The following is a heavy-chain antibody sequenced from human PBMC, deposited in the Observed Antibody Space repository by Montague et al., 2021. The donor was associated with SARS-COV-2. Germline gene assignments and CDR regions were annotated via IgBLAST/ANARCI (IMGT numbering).Heavy chain of an antibody. CDR2: IYTSGST. J-gene: IGHJ6*02. D-gene: IGHD3-10*01. Sequence: SETLSLTCTVSGGSICSYYWSWIRQPAGKGLEWIGRIYTSGSTNXNPSLKSRVTMSVDTSKNQFSLKLSSVTAADTAVYYCAREAWFGDKTSASEYYGMDVWGQGTTVTVSS. V-gene: IGHV4-4*07. CDR1: GGSICSYY. CDR3: AREAWFGDKTSASEYYGMDV.